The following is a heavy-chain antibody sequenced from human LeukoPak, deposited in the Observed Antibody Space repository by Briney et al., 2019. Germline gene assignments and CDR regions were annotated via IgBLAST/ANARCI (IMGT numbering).Heavy chain of an antibody. CDR3: ARDPEYGDYLDY. D-gene: IGHD4-17*01. V-gene: IGHV3-48*03. J-gene: IGHJ4*02. CDR1: GFTFSGSA. Sequence: PGGSLRLSCAASGFTFSGSAMNWVRQAPGKGLEWVSYISSSGSTIYYADSVKGRFTISRDNAKNSLYLQMNSLRAEDTAVYYCARDPEYGDYLDYWGQGTLVTVPS. CDR2: ISSSGSTI.